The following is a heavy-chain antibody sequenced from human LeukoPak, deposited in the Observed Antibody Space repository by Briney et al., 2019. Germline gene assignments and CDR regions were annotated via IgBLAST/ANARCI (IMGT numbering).Heavy chain of an antibody. Sequence: SETLSLTCAVYGGSFSGYYWSWIRQPPGKGLEWIGEINHSGSTNYNPSLKSRVTISVDTSKNQFSLKLSSMTAADTAVYYCARPHGAVAGTEDYFDYWGQGTLVTVSS. CDR3: ARPHGAVAGTEDYFDY. V-gene: IGHV4-34*01. CDR1: GGSFSGYY. CDR2: INHSGST. D-gene: IGHD6-19*01. J-gene: IGHJ4*02.